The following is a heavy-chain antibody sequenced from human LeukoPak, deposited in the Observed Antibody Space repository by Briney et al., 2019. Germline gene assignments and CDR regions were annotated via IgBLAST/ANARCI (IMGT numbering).Heavy chain of an antibody. CDR3: ARVPPGYYDSSGILDI. J-gene: IGHJ3*02. CDR1: GGSISSYY. D-gene: IGHD3-22*01. Sequence: NPSETLSLTCTVSGGSISSYYWSWIRQPPGKGLEWIGYIYYSGSTNYNPSLKSRVTISVDTSKNQFSLKLSSVTAADTAVYYCARVPPGYYDSSGILDIWGQGTMVTVSS. CDR2: IYYSGST. V-gene: IGHV4-59*01.